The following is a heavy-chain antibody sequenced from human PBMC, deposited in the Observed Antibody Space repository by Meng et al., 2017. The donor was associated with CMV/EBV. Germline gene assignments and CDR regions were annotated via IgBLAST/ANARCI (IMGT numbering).Heavy chain of an antibody. CDR1: GGSFSGYY. CDR3: ASFPHYYYYGMDV. V-gene: IGHV4-34*01. CDR2: INHSGST. J-gene: IGHJ6*02. Sequence: SETLSLTCAVYGGSFSGYYWSWIRQPPGKGLEWIGEINHSGSTNYNPSLKSRVTISVDTSKNQFSLKLSSVTAADTAVYYCASFPHYYYYGMDVWGQGTTVTVSS.